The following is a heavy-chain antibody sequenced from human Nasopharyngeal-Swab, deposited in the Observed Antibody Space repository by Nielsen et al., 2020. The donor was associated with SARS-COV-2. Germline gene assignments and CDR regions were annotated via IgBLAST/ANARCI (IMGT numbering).Heavy chain of an antibody. J-gene: IGHJ6*02. CDR1: GFTFSSYS. CDR2: ISGSGGST. D-gene: IGHD4/OR15-4a*01. V-gene: IGHV3-23*01. Sequence: GESLKISCAASGFTFSSYSMNWVRQAPGKGLEWVSAISGSGGSTYYADSVKGRFTISRDNSKNTLYLQMNGLRAEDTAVYYCAKDGGLTTFPYYYYYGMDVWGQGTTVTVSS. CDR3: AKDGGLTTFPYYYYYGMDV.